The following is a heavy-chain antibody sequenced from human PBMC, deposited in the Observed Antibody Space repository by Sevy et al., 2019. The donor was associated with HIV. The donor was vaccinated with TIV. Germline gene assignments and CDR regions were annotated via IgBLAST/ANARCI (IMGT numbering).Heavy chain of an antibody. CDR3: ASGAYYYASRSQNFDY. CDR1: GFTFSSYG. CDR2: IWYDGTNK. J-gene: IGHJ4*02. V-gene: IGHV3-33*01. Sequence: GGSLRLSCAASGFTFSSYGMHWARQAPGKGLEWVALIWYDGTNKYYADSVKGGFTISRDNSKNTLYLQMNSLRAEDTAVYYCASGAYYYASRSQNFDYWGPGTLVTVSS. D-gene: IGHD3-10*01.